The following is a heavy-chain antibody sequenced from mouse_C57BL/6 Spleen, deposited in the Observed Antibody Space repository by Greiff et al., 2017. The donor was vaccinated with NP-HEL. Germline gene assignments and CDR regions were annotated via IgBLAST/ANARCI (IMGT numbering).Heavy chain of an antibody. CDR2: INPNNGGT. Sequence: VQLQQSGPGLVKPGASVKISCKASGYTFTDYYMNWVKQSHGKSLELIGDINPNNGGTSSTQKFKGKATLTVDKSSSTAYMELRSLTSEDSAVYYCARTPITTVVARYFDVWGTGTTVTVSS. CDR1: GYTFTDYY. D-gene: IGHD1-1*01. CDR3: ARTPITTVVARYFDV. J-gene: IGHJ1*03. V-gene: IGHV1-26*01.